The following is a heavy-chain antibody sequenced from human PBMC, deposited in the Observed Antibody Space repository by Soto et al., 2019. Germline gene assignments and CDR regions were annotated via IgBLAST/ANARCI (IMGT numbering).Heavy chain of an antibody. CDR3: ARFVRSCSGTTCYTRADV. CDR1: GGSVSIDTHY. Sequence: SETLSLTCTVSGGSVSIDTHYWSWIRQPPGKRLELIGFIYSSGSTNYNPSLKSRVTMSVDTSKNQFSLKLRSVIVADTAVYHCARFVRSCSGTTCYTRADVWGQGTTVTVSS. CDR2: IYSSGST. V-gene: IGHV4-61*01. J-gene: IGHJ6*02. D-gene: IGHD2-2*02.